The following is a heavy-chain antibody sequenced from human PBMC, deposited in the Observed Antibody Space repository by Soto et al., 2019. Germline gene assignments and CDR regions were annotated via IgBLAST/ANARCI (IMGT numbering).Heavy chain of an antibody. CDR3: ARDPLWGTAMVLWYFDL. J-gene: IGHJ2*01. CDR1: GFTFSSYA. Sequence: SGFTFSSYAMHWVRQAPGKGLEWVAVISYDGSNKYYADSVKGRFTISRDNSKNTLYLQMNSLRAEDTAVYYCARDPLWGTAMVLWYFDLWGRGTLVTVSS. V-gene: IGHV3-30-3*01. D-gene: IGHD5-18*01. CDR2: ISYDGSNK.